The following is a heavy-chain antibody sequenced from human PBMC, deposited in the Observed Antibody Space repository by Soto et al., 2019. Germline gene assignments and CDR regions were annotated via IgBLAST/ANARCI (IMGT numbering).Heavy chain of an antibody. D-gene: IGHD1-26*01. Sequence: QLQLQESGPGLVKPSETLSLTCTVSGGSISSSSYYWGWIRQPPGKGLEWIGSIYYSGSTYYNPSLKSRVTISVDTSKNQFSLKPSSVTAADTAVYYCARHSGSYLFDYWGQGTLVTVSS. CDR3: ARHSGSYLFDY. CDR1: GGSISSSSYY. CDR2: IYYSGST. J-gene: IGHJ4*02. V-gene: IGHV4-39*01.